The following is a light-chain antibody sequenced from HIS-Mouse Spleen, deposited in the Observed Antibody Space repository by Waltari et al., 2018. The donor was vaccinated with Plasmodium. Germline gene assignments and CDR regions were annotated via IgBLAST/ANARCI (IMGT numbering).Light chain of an antibody. Sequence: QSALTQPRSVSGSPGQSVTLSCTGTSSYVGGYNYVSWYQQPPGKAPKLMIYEGSKRPSGVSNRFSGSKSGNTASLTISGLQAEDEADYYCCSYAGSSTFVFGGGTKLTVL. CDR1: SSYVGGYNY. CDR2: EGS. J-gene: IGLJ3*02. V-gene: IGLV2-23*03. CDR3: CSYAGSSTFV.